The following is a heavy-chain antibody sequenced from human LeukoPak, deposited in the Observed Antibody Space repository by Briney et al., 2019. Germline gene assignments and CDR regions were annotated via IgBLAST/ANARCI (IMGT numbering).Heavy chain of an antibody. V-gene: IGHV1-2*02. D-gene: IGHD6-6*01. CDR2: INPNSGGA. CDR3: ARGGTAARPFDY. CDR1: GYTFTDYY. J-gene: IGHJ4*02. Sequence: ASVKVSCKASGYTFTDYYIHWVRQAPGQGLEWMGWINPNSGGADYAQKFQVRVNVTRDTSISTAYMELTSLRSDDTALYYCARGGTAARPFDYWGQGTLVTVSS.